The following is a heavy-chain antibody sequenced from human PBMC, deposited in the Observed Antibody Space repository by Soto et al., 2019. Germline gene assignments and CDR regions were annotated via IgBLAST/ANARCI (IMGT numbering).Heavy chain of an antibody. CDR1: GGTFSSYA. CDR3: ASQNYYGSYYGMDV. CDR2: IIPIFGTA. Sequence: RASVKISCKASGGTFSSYAISWVRQAHGQGLEWMGGIIPIFGTANYAQKFQGRVTITADESTSTAYMELSSLRSGDTAVYYCASQNYYGSYYGMDVWGQGTTVTVSS. D-gene: IGHD3-10*01. V-gene: IGHV1-69*13. J-gene: IGHJ6*02.